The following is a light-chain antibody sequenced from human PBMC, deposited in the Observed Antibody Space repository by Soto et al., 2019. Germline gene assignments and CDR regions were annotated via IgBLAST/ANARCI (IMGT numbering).Light chain of an antibody. CDR3: SSYTSSSSRV. Sequence: QSVLTQPASVSGSPGQSITISCTGTSSDVGGYNYVSWYQQHPGKAPKLMIYDVTNRPSGVSNRFSGSKSGYTASLTISGLQAEDDADYYCSSYTSSSSRVFGGGTQLTVL. CDR2: DVT. CDR1: SSDVGGYNY. V-gene: IGLV2-14*01. J-gene: IGLJ2*01.